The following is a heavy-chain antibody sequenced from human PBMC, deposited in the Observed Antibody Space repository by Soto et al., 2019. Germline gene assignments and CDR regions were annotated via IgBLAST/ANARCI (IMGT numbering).Heavy chain of an antibody. D-gene: IGHD1-26*01. CDR2: INTGNDNT. CDR1: GYSFTNYA. CDR3: ARWTHSGSYLIDY. Sequence: QGQLVQSGAEEKRPGASVKVFCKASGYSFTNYAMHWVRQAPGQRLEWLGFINTGNDNTRYSQKFQGRVTITRETSASTAYMELSSRRSDDTAVYFCARWTHSGSYLIDYWGQGTLVTV. V-gene: IGHV1-3*04. J-gene: IGHJ4*02.